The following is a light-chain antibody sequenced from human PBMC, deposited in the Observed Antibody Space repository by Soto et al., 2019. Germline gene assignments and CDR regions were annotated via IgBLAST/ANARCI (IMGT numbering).Light chain of an antibody. CDR2: EVS. CDR1: SSDVGGYNY. J-gene: IGLJ1*01. Sequence: QSVLTQPASVSGSPGQSLTISCTGTSSDVGGYNYVSWSQHHPGKAPQLIIFEVSNRPSGVSNRFSGSKSGNTASLTISGLQAEDEADYYCSSYRSSSTYVFGTGTK. CDR3: SSYRSSSTYV. V-gene: IGLV2-14*01.